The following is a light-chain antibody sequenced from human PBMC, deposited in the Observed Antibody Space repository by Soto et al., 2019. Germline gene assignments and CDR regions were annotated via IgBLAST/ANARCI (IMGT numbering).Light chain of an antibody. CDR1: QSVTGNY. Sequence: EIVLTQSPGTLSLSPGERATLSCGASQSVTGNYLAWYQQKPGQPPRLLIFGASTRATGIPDRFSGSGSGTDFTLTISRLEPEDFAVYYCQQYGSSRTFGQGTKVDIK. CDR2: GAS. V-gene: IGKV3-20*01. J-gene: IGKJ1*01. CDR3: QQYGSSRT.